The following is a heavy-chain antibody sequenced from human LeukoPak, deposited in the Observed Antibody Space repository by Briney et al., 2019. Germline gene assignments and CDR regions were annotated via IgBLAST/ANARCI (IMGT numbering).Heavy chain of an antibody. J-gene: IGHJ4*02. CDR2: IDSNGRTI. Sequence: GGSLRLSCAASGFTFSSYWMHWVRQAPGKGLVWVSRIDSNGRTINYADSVKGRFTISRDNANSMLYLQMNSLRAEDSAVYYCAKDFVGPDDCWGQGTLVTVSS. CDR3: AKDFVGPDDC. D-gene: IGHD1-26*01. CDR1: GFTFSSYW. V-gene: IGHV3-74*01.